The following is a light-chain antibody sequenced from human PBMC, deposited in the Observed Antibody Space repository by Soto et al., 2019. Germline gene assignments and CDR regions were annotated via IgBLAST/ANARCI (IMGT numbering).Light chain of an antibody. V-gene: IGKV1-6*01. J-gene: IGKJ1*01. CDR3: LQNYNYPRT. CDR1: QDISDD. Sequence: IQMTQSPSSLSASVGDRVTITCLASQDISDDVGWYQQTPGKAPKLLISGASRLQSGVPSRFSGSGSGAAFTLTITSLRPEDSATYYCLQNYNYPRTFGQGTKVDIK. CDR2: GAS.